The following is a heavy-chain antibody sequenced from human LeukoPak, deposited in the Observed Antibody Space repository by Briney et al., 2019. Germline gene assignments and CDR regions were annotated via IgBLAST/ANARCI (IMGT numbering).Heavy chain of an antibody. CDR3: ARVLARGESIVGATLQLEPFDY. D-gene: IGHD1-26*01. J-gene: IGHJ4*02. CDR1: GFTFDDYA. Sequence: PGGSLRLSCAATGFTFDDYAMHWVRQAPGKGLEWVSGISWNSGSIGYADSVKGRFTISRDNAKNSLYLQMNSLRAEDTALYYCARVLARGESIVGATLQLEPFDYWGQGTLVTVSS. V-gene: IGHV3-9*01. CDR2: ISWNSGSI.